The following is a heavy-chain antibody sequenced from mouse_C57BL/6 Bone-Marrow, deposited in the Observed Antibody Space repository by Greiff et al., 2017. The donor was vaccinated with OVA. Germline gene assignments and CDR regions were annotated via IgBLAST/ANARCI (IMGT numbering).Heavy chain of an antibody. J-gene: IGHJ2*01. D-gene: IGHD2-5*01. CDR3: ARGSNYPYYFDY. V-gene: IGHV1-19*01. CDR1: GYTFTDYY. CDR2: IYPYNGGT. Sequence: EVQLQESGPVLVKPGASVKMSCKASGYTFTDYYMNWVKQSHGKSLEWIGVIYPYNGGTSYNQKFKGKATLTVDKSSRTADMEQNSLRTEDAAVYYCARGSNYPYYFDYGGQGTALTVSA.